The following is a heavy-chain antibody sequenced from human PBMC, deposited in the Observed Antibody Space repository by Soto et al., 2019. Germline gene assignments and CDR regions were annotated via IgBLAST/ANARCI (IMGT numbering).Heavy chain of an antibody. J-gene: IGHJ4*02. D-gene: IGHD6-13*01. CDR3: ATSFRGYSSSWFRFDY. Sequence: ASVKVSCKASGYTFTSYYMHWVRQAPGQGLEWMGIINPSGGSTSYAQKFQGRVTMTRDTSTSTVYMELSSLRSEDTAVYYCATSFRGYSSSWFRFDYWGQGTLVTVSS. V-gene: IGHV1-46*01. CDR2: INPSGGST. CDR1: GYTFTSYY.